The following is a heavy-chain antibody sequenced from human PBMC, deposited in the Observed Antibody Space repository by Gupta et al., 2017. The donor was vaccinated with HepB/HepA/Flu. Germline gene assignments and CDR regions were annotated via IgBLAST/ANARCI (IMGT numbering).Heavy chain of an antibody. CDR2: MDYNGNT. CDR3: ARHLAGTSYFYY. CDR1: GGSITGSTNY. V-gene: IGHV4-39*01. J-gene: IGHJ4*02. Sequence: QLQVQESGPGLVRPSETLSLTCTVSGGSITGSTNYWDWIRHHPGKGLEWIGNMDYNGNTYYNPSLRSRVTISVDTSNEQFSLKLNSVTAADTAVYYCARHLAGTSYFYYWGQGTLVTVS. D-gene: IGHD6-13*01.